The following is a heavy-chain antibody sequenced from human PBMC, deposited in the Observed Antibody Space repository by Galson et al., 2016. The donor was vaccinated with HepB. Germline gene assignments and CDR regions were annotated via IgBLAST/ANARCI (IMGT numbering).Heavy chain of an antibody. J-gene: IGHJ4*02. CDR1: GFTFNDYA. Sequence: SLRLSCAASGFTFNDYAMHWVRQGPGKGLEWVSGISRKSEAKEYADSVKGRFTISRDNSKNTVYLMMSSLTAEDTAMYHCARDRVPTVYGDYRFDNWGQGTLVTVSS. CDR3: ARDRVPTVYGDYRFDN. CDR2: ISRKSEAK. D-gene: IGHD4-17*01. V-gene: IGHV3-9*01.